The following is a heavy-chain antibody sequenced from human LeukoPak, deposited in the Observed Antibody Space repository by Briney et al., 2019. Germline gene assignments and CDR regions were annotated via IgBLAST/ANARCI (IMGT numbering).Heavy chain of an antibody. D-gene: IGHD3-10*01. J-gene: IGHJ4*02. CDR3: ARVYYGSGSYYNPLDY. V-gene: IGHV1-8*01. Sequence: ASVKVSCKASGYTFTSYDINWVRQATGQGLEWMGWMNPNSDNTGYAQKFQGRVTMTRNTSISTAYMKLSSLRSEDTAVYYCARVYYGSGSYYNPLDYWGQGTLVTVSS. CDR2: MNPNSDNT. CDR1: GYTFTSYD.